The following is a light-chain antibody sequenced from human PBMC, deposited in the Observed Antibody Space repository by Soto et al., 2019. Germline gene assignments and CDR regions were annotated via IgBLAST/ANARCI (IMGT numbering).Light chain of an antibody. J-gene: IGKJ5*01. CDR2: DAS. V-gene: IGKV3-15*01. CDR3: QQYGNSPRT. Sequence: EIVMTQSPATLSVSPGERATLSCRASQSVSNNLAWYQQKPGQAPRLLIYDASTRATGVTPRFSGSGSGTEFTLTISRLEPEDSAVYCCQQYGNSPRTFGQGTRLEIK. CDR1: QSVSNN.